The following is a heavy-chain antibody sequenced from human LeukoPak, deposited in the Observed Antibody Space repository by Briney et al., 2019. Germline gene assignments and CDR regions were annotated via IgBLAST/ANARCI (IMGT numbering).Heavy chain of an antibody. Sequence: SQTLSLTCTVSGGSISSGGYYWSWIRQHPGTGLEWIGYIYYSGSTYYNPSLKSRVTISVDTSKNQFSLKLSSVTAADTAVYYCARVADSTIAAPYSYWGQGTLVTVSS. CDR1: GGSISSGGYY. D-gene: IGHD6-13*01. V-gene: IGHV4-31*03. CDR2: IYYSGST. J-gene: IGHJ4*02. CDR3: ARVADSTIAAPYSY.